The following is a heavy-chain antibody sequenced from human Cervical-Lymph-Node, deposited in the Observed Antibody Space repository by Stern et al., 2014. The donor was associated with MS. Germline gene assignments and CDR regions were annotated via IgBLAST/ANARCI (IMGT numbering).Heavy chain of an antibody. D-gene: IGHD4-17*01. V-gene: IGHV5-51*01. J-gene: IGHJ6*02. CDR2: IYPGDSAT. CDR1: GYTFTTYW. Sequence: EVQLVQSEAEVEKPGASLKISCQGSGYTFTTYWIAWVRQMPGKGLQWMGSIYPGDSATKYSPSFRGQVTISADKSTSTAFLQWSSLKASDPGMYYCARHDYGGYVSYYYGLDVWAQGTTVTVSS. CDR3: ARHDYGGYVSYYYGLDV.